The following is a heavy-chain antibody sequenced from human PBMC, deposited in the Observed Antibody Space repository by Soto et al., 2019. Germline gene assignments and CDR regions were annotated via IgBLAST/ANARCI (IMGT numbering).Heavy chain of an antibody. CDR2: LSGGGDGT. CDR3: AGPGYSSQDY. D-gene: IGHD5-18*01. CDR1: GFTFSSFA. Sequence: PGGSLRLSCAPSGFTFSSFALGWVRPAPGKGLEWVSALSGGGDGTDYADSVKGRFTISRDNSKKTLHLHMNSLRVEDTAVYYCAGPGYSSQDYWGQGALVTVSS. J-gene: IGHJ4*02. V-gene: IGHV3-23*01.